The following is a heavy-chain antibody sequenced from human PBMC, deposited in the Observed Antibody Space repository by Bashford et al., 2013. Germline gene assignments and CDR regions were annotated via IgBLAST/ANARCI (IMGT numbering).Heavy chain of an antibody. Sequence: SVKVSCKASGGTFSSYAISWVRQAPGQGLEWMGGIIPIFGTANYAQKFQGRVTITADESTSTAYMELSSLRSEDTAVYYCARGEHSNYPHYYYYMDVWGKGTTVTVSS. J-gene: IGHJ6*03. CDR2: IIPIFGTA. CDR3: ARGEHSNYPHYYYYMDV. CDR1: GGTFSSYA. D-gene: IGHD4-11*01. V-gene: IGHV1-69*13.